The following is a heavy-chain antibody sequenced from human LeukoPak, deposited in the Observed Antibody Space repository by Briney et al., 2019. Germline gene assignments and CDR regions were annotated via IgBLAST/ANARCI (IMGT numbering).Heavy chain of an antibody. CDR2: ISGYSGNT. D-gene: IGHD6-6*01. Sequence: ASVKVSCKASGYTFTSYGVSWVRQAPGQGLEWMGWISGYSGNTNYAQKLQGRVTMTTDTSTRTAYMELRSLTSDDTGVYYCARGNEYSSSYYMDVWGKGTTVTVSS. CDR3: ARGNEYSSSYYMDV. J-gene: IGHJ6*03. V-gene: IGHV1-18*01. CDR1: GYTFTSYG.